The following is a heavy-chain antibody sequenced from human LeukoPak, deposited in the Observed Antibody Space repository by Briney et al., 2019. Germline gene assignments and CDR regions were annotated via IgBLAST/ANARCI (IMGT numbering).Heavy chain of an antibody. CDR3: ARARRDGYNWYFDY. CDR1: DGSISPYY. J-gene: IGHJ4*02. CDR2: IYYSGST. D-gene: IGHD5-24*01. Sequence: SETLSLTCSVSDGSISPYYWYWIRQPPGKGLEWVGYIYYSGSTNYNPSLKSRVTISVDTSKNQFSLKLSSVTAADTAVYYCARARRDGYNWYFDYWGQGTLVTVSS. V-gene: IGHV4-59*01.